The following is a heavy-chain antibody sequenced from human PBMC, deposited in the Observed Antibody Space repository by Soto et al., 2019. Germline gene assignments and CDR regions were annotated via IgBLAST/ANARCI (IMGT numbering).Heavy chain of an antibody. CDR2: IYNSGTT. V-gene: IGHV4-59*01. Sequence: SETQSLTCTFSGVSISSYYWSWIRQPPGKGLEWIGYIYNSGTTNYNPSLKSRVTISIDTSKNQFSLKLTSLTATDTAVYYCARGGASSKWLDPWGQGTLVTVSS. CDR1: GVSISSYY. J-gene: IGHJ5*02. CDR3: ARGGASSKWLDP.